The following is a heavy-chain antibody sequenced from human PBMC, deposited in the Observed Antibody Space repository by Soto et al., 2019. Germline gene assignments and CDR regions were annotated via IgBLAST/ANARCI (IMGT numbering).Heavy chain of an antibody. CDR1: GYTFTSYD. V-gene: IGHV1-8*01. J-gene: IGHJ6*02. CDR3: AVRVYAPTDYYYCGMDV. Sequence: QVQLVQSGAEVKKPGASVKVSCKASGYTFTSYDINWVRQATGQGLEWMGWMNPNSGNTGYAQKFQGRVTMTRNTSISTAYMELSSLRSEDTAVYYCAVRVYAPTDYYYCGMDVWGQGTTVPVSS. D-gene: IGHD2-8*01. CDR2: MNPNSGNT.